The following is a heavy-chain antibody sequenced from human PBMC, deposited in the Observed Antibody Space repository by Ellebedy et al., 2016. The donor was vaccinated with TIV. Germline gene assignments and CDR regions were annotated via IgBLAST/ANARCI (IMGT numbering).Heavy chain of an antibody. CDR1: GGNFSSYA. CDR3: VRELDY. Sequence: AASVKVSCKASGGNFSSYAISWVRQAPGQGLEWMGWINPNSGGTNYAQKFQGWVTMTRDTSISTAYMELSRLRSDDTAVYYCVRELDYWGQGTLVTVSS. J-gene: IGHJ4*02. V-gene: IGHV1-2*04. D-gene: IGHD1-7*01. CDR2: INPNSGGT.